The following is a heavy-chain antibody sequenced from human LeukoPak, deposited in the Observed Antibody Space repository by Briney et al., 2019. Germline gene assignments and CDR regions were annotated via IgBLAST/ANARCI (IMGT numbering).Heavy chain of an antibody. V-gene: IGHV4-59*01. CDR3: ARGGYYGSGNDFRFDP. D-gene: IGHD3-10*01. J-gene: IGHJ5*02. CDR1: GAPINTYY. CDR2: IHHSGRT. Sequence: SETLSLTCTVSGAPINTYYWSWIRQPPGKGLEWIGYIHHSGRTNYNPSLKTRLTISVDTSKNQFSLKLNSVTAADTAVYYCARGGYYGSGNDFRFDPWGQGTLVTVSS.